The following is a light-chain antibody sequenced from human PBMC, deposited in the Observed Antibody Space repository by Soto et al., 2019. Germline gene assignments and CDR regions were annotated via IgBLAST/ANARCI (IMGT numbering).Light chain of an antibody. V-gene: IGKV1-39*01. CDR2: VAS. J-gene: IGKJ4*01. CDR3: QQSFTTPLT. CDR1: QSISNH. Sequence: DIQMTQSTSSLSASVEDRVIINCRASQSISNHLNWHQQKPGKAPNVLINVASTLRSGVPSRFSGSGSGTDFNLTINSLQPEDFATYFCQQSFTTPLTFGGGTKVDIK.